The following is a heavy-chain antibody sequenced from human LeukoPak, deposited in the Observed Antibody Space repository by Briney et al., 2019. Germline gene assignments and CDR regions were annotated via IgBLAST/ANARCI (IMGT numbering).Heavy chain of an antibody. D-gene: IGHD6-19*01. Sequence: GGSLRLSCAASGFTVITNDMTWVRQAPGKGLEWVSVLYSDGNTKYADSVKGRFTISRDNSKNTLYLQMNSLRAEDTAVYYCAKGHTVAGRYYFDYWGQGTLVTVSS. CDR3: AKGHTVAGRYYFDY. V-gene: IGHV3-53*01. CDR2: LYSDGNT. CDR1: GFTVITND. J-gene: IGHJ4*02.